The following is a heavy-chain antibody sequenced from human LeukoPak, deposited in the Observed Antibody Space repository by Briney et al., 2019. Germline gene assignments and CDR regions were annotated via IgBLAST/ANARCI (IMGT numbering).Heavy chain of an antibody. Sequence: GASVKVSCKASGYTFTGYYMHWVRQAPGQGLEWMGWINPNSGGTNYAQKFQGRVTMTRDTSISTAYMELSRLRSDDTAVYYCARANDFWSGYYIVAEYFQHWGQGTLVTASS. D-gene: IGHD3-3*01. J-gene: IGHJ1*01. CDR1: GYTFTGYY. CDR2: INPNSGGT. CDR3: ARANDFWSGYYIVAEYFQH. V-gene: IGHV1-2*02.